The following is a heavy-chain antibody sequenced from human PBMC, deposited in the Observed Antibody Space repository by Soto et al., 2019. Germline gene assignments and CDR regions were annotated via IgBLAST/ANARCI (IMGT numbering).Heavy chain of an antibody. D-gene: IGHD3-10*01. Sequence: QVQLEQSGAEVKKPGSSVKVSCKASGGTLSDHGVAWLRQAPGQGLEWMGGTIPVFNTAKYAQKFQGRVTVTAGKFTNIAYMGLSSLRSEDTAFYFCARGVYGSGNYYTGPSAFDIWGQGTMVIVSS. J-gene: IGHJ3*02. V-gene: IGHV1-69*06. CDR1: GGTLSDHG. CDR3: ARGVYGSGNYYTGPSAFDI. CDR2: TIPVFNTA.